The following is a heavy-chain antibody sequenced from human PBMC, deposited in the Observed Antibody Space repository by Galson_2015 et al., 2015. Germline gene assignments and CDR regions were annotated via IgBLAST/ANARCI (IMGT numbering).Heavy chain of an antibody. CDR1: GDSVSGDSAA. Sequence: CAIYGDSVSGDSAAWNWIRQSPSRGLEWLGRIYYKSKWYYDYAVSVKSRITITPDTSKNQFSLQLNSVTPEDTAVYYCVRLGWSHWFFELSCRCTLVTVSS. CDR3: VRLGWSHWFFEL. D-gene: IGHD6-19*01. V-gene: IGHV6-1*01. J-gene: IGHJ2*01. CDR2: IYYKSKWYY.